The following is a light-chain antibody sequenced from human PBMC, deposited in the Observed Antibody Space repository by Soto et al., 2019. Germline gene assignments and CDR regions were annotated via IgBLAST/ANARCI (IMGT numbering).Light chain of an antibody. J-gene: IGKJ1*01. Sequence: DIQLTQSPTSLSASVGDRFTIACRASQFIDSYLNWYQQKPGKAPKLLIYAASSLQSGVSSRFSCSGSGTDFTLTINSLQPEDFATYYCQQSYSTTRTFGQGTKVDIK. V-gene: IGKV1-39*01. CDR2: AAS. CDR3: QQSYSTTRT. CDR1: QFIDSY.